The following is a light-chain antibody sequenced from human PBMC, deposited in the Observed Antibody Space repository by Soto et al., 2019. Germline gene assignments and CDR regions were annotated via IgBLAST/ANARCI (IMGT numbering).Light chain of an antibody. V-gene: IGLV2-11*01. CDR1: SSDVGGYNY. J-gene: IGLJ1*01. Sequence: QSVLTQPRSVSGSPGQSVTISCTGASSDVGGYNYVSWYQQHPGKAPKLMIYDVSKRPSGVPDRFSGSKSGNTASLTISGIQTEDEADYYCCSYAGRYTYVFGTGTKVTV. CDR2: DVS. CDR3: CSYAGRYTYV.